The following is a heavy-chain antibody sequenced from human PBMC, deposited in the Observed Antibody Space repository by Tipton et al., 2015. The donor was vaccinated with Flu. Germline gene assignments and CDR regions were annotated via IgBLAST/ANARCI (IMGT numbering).Heavy chain of an antibody. CDR3: ARTLYDCWSGTHYYHYGMDV. D-gene: IGHD3-3*01. Sequence: QLVQSGAEVKKPGESLRISCKASGYRFSDKWIGWVRQVPGKGLEWMGIIYPGDSDTRYSPSFQGQVTISVDRSSSTTYLQWTSLKVSDTALYYCARTLYDCWSGTHYYHYGMDVWGQGTTVTVSS. CDR2: IYPGDSDT. V-gene: IGHV5-51*01. J-gene: IGHJ6*02. CDR1: GYRFSDKW.